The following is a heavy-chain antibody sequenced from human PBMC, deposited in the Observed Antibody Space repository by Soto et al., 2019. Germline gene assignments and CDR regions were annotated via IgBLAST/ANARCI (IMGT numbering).Heavy chain of an antibody. V-gene: IGHV4-31*03. J-gene: IGHJ6*02. D-gene: IGHD6-6*01. CDR2: IYSNGDT. Sequence: SETLSLTCSVSSYSMNSGGYYWSWLRPHPGKGLEWIGYIYSNGDTYYNPSLKSRVTISVDTSKNQFSLNLTSVTAADTAVYYCARRGGSSSVYYYYAMDVWGQGTTVTVSS. CDR1: SYSMNSGGYY. CDR3: ARRGGSSSVYYYYAMDV.